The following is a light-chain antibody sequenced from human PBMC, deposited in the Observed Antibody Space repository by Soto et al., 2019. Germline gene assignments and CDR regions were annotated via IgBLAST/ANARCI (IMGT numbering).Light chain of an antibody. CDR3: QQYGSSRT. CDR1: QSVSSSY. CDR2: GAS. Sequence: EIVLPQSQGTLSLSPGESATLSCRASQSVSSSYLAWYQQKPGQDPRLLIYGASSRATGIPDRFSGSGSGTDFTLTISRLEPEDFAVYYCQQYGSSRTFGQGNKVDIK. V-gene: IGKV3-20*01. J-gene: IGKJ1*01.